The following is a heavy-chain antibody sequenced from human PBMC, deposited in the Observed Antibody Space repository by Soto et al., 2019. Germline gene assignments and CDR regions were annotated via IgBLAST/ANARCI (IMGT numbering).Heavy chain of an antibody. CDR3: TTDPDPRDRTGVTCYVVIDNPYYGMDV. Sequence: EVQLVESGGGLVKPGGSLRLSCEASGFTFSNAWMRWVRQAPGKGPEWVGRIKSTTDGGTIDYAAPVKGRFTISRDDSTNRLDLQMDSLKTEAPAIYYCTTDPDPRDRTGVTCYVVIDNPYYGMDVWGQGTTVTVSS. J-gene: IGHJ6*02. V-gene: IGHV3-15*01. CDR2: IKSTTDGGTI. D-gene: IGHD2-15*01. CDR1: GFTFSNAW.